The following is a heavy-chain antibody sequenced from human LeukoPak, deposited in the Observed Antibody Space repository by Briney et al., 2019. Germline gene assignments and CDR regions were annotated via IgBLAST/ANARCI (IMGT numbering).Heavy chain of an antibody. CDR1: GYTFTSYY. CDR3: ARASAAGVPD. V-gene: IGHV1-46*01. D-gene: IGHD6-19*01. CDR2: INPSGGST. Sequence: ASVKVSCKASGYTFTSYYMHWVRQAPGQGLEWMGIINPSGGSTNYAQKFQGRVTITTDESTSTAYMELSSLRSEDTAVYYCARASAAGVPDWGQGTLVTVSS. J-gene: IGHJ4*02.